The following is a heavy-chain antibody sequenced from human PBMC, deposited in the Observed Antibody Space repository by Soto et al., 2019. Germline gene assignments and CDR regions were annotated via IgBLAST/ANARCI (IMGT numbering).Heavy chain of an antibody. CDR1: GFTFSSYA. CDR2: ISGSGGST. D-gene: IGHD3-10*01. CDR3: ARQVLWFGTNWFDP. J-gene: IGHJ5*02. V-gene: IGHV3-23*01. Sequence: GGSLRLSCAASGFTFSSYAMSWVRQAPGKGLEWVSAISGSGGSTYYADSVKGRFTISRDNSKNTLYLQMNSLRAEDTAVYYCARQVLWFGTNWFDPWGQGTLVTVSS.